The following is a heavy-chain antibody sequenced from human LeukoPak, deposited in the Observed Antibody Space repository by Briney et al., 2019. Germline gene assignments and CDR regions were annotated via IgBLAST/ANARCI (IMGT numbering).Heavy chain of an antibody. CDR1: DYSISSGYC. Sequence: SETLSLTCDVSDYSISSGYCWGWIRQPPGKGLEWIGSIYHSGSTHYNPSLKSRVTISVDTSKNQLSLKLTSVTAADTAVYHCARGMTYWKSDWFDPWGQGTLVIVSS. CDR3: ARGMTYWKSDWFDP. D-gene: IGHD1-1*01. CDR2: IYHSGST. V-gene: IGHV4-38-2*01. J-gene: IGHJ5*02.